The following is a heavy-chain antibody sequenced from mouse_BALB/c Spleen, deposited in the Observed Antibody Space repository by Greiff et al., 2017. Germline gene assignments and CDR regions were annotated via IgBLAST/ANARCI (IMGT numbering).Heavy chain of an antibody. CDR2: ISYSGST. CDR3: ARNWDPYYFDY. J-gene: IGHJ2*01. V-gene: IGHV3-2*02. CDR1: GYSITSDYA. Sequence: EVQLVESGPSLVKPSQSLSLTCTVTGYSITSDYAWNWIRQFPGNKLEWMGYISYSGSTSYNPSLKSRISITRDTSKNQFFLQLNSVTTEDTATYYCARNWDPYYFDYWGQGTTLTVSS. D-gene: IGHD4-1*01.